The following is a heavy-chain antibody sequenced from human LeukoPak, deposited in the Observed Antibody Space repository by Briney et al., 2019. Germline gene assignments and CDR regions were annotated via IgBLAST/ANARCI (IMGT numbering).Heavy chain of an antibody. CDR3: ARGRADYDYVWGARYYFDY. V-gene: IGHV3-21*01. Sequence: GGSLRLSCAASGFTFSSYSMNWVRQAPGKGLEWVSSISSSSSYIYYADSVKGRFTISRGNAKNSLYLQMNSLRAEDTAVYYCARGRADYDYVWGARYYFDYWGQGTLVTVSS. CDR1: GFTFSSYS. CDR2: ISSSSSYI. J-gene: IGHJ4*02. D-gene: IGHD3-16*01.